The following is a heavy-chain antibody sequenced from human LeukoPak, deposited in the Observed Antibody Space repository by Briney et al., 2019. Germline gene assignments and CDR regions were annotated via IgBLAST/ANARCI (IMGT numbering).Heavy chain of an antibody. Sequence: SQTLSLTCAISGDSVSSNSAAWNWIRQSPSRGLEWLGRTYYRSKWYNDYAVSVKSRITINPDTSKNQFSLQLNSVTPEDTAVYYCASDLSPIAAAQYYYYYYGMDVWGQGATVTVSS. J-gene: IGHJ6*02. D-gene: IGHD6-13*01. V-gene: IGHV6-1*01. CDR3: ASDLSPIAAAQYYYYYYGMDV. CDR1: GDSVSSNSAA. CDR2: TYYRSKWYN.